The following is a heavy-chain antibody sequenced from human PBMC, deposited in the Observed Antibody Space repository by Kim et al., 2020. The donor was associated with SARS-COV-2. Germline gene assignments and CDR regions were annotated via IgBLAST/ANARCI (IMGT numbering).Heavy chain of an antibody. Sequence: SETLSLTCTVSGGSISSSSYYWGWIRQPPGKGLEWIGSIYYSGGTYYNPSLKSRVTISVDTSKNQFSLKLSSVTAADTAVYYCARHVAAAGITFDYWGQGTLVTVSS. CDR2: IYYSGGT. V-gene: IGHV4-39*01. J-gene: IGHJ4*02. CDR1: GGSISSSSYY. CDR3: ARHVAAAGITFDY. D-gene: IGHD6-13*01.